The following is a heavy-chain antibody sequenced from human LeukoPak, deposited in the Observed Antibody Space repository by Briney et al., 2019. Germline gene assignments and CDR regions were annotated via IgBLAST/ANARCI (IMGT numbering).Heavy chain of an antibody. D-gene: IGHD1-20*01. J-gene: IGHJ4*02. V-gene: IGHV3-53*01. CDR3: ARDSGGITGTTGD. CDR2: IYSGGST. Sequence: PGGPLRLSCAASGFTVSSNYMSWVRQAPGKGLEWVSVIYSGGSTYYADSVKGRFTISRDNSKNTLYLQMNSLRAEDTAVYYCARDSGGITGTTGDWGQGTLVTVSS. CDR1: GFTVSSNY.